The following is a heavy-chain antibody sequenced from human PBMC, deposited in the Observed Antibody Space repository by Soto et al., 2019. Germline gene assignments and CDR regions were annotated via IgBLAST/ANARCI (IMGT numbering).Heavy chain of an antibody. D-gene: IGHD6-19*01. CDR1: GFTFSSYS. CDR2: ITSSSSPI. J-gene: IGHJ4*02. Sequence: EVQLVESGGGLVQPGGSLRLSCTASGFTFSSYSMNWVRQAPGKGLEGVSYITSSSSPIYYADSVKGRFTISRDNAKNSLSLQMNNLRTEDAAFYYCARSSSGWAYFFDYWGQGTLVTVSS. CDR3: ARSSSGWAYFFDY. V-gene: IGHV3-48*01.